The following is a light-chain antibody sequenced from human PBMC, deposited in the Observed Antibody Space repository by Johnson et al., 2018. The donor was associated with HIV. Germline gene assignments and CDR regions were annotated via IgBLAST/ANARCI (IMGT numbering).Light chain of an antibody. CDR1: SSYIGNNY. V-gene: IGLV1-51*02. J-gene: IGLJ1*01. Sequence: QSVLTQPPSVSAAPGQKVTISCSGSSSYIGNNYVSWYQQLPGTAPKLLIYENNKRPSGIPDRFSASKSVTSATLGITGLQTGDEADYYCGTWDSSLSAGVFGTGTKVTVL. CDR2: ENN. CDR3: GTWDSSLSAGV.